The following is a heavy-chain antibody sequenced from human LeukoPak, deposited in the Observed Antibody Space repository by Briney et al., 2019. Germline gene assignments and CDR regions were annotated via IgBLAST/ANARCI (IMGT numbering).Heavy chain of an antibody. D-gene: IGHD1-26*01. J-gene: IGHJ3*02. Sequence: GGSLRLSCAASGFTVSSNYMSWVRQAPGKGLEWVSVIYSGGSTYYADSVKGRFTISRDNSKNTLYLQMNSLRAEDTAVYYCAREGSAPVEGAFHIWGQGTMVTVSS. CDR1: GFTVSSNY. CDR3: AREGSAPVEGAFHI. CDR2: IYSGGST. V-gene: IGHV3-53*01.